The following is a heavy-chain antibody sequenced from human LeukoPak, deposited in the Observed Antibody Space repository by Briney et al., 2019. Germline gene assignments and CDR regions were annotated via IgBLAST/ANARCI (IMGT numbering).Heavy chain of an antibody. J-gene: IGHJ4*02. Sequence: PSQTLSLTCTVSGGSISSGGYYWSWIRQHPGKGLEWIGYIYYSGSAYYNPSLKSRVTISVDTSENQFSLRLSSVTAADTAVYYCARVDYGSATKEDYWGQGTLVTVSS. V-gene: IGHV4-31*03. CDR1: GGSISSGGYY. D-gene: IGHD3-10*01. CDR3: ARVDYGSATKEDY. CDR2: IYYSGSA.